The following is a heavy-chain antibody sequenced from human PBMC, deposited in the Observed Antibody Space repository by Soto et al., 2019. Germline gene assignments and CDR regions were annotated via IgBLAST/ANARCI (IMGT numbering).Heavy chain of an antibody. V-gene: IGHV3-30*18. CDR3: AKDHAAAGYYYYGMDV. J-gene: IGHJ6*02. D-gene: IGHD6-13*01. CDR2: ISHDGSDK. Sequence: GALRLSCAASGFPFGDFGMHWLRQAPGKGLEWVAVISHDGSDKFYADSVKARFTISRDNSKNALYLQMSGLRGEDTAVYYCAKDHAAAGYYYYGMDVWGQGTTVTVSS. CDR1: GFPFGDFG.